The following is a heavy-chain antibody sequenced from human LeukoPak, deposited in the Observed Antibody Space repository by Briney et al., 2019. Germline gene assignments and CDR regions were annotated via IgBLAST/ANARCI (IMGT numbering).Heavy chain of an antibody. Sequence: SVKVSCKASGGTFSSYAISWVRQAPGQGLEWVGGIIPIFGTASYAQKFQGRVTITADKSTSTAYMELSSLRSEDTAVYYCARWVQLERRRVKGDGMDVWGKGTTVTVSS. CDR1: GGTFSSYA. V-gene: IGHV1-69*06. CDR3: ARWVQLERRRVKGDGMDV. D-gene: IGHD1-1*01. J-gene: IGHJ6*04. CDR2: IIPIFGTA.